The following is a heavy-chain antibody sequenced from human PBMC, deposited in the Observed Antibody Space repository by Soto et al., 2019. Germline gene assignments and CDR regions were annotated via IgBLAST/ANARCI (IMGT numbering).Heavy chain of an antibody. D-gene: IGHD3-16*02. Sequence: SETLSLTCTVSGGSISSYYWSWIRQPPGKGLEWIGFIYNSGSTNYNPSLKSRVTISMDTSRNQFSLKLSSVTAADTAVYYCVRGLLGELSFFDLWGQGYLVTVX. CDR3: VRGLLGELSFFDL. CDR1: GGSISSYY. J-gene: IGHJ4*01. V-gene: IGHV4-59*08. CDR2: IYNSGST.